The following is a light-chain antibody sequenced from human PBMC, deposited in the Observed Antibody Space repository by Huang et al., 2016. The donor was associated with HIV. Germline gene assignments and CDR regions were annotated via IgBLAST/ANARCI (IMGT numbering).Light chain of an antibody. CDR2: AAS. CDR3: QKYYTPPLT. Sequence: DIQMTQSPSSLSASVGDSVTIACRASQDIRNSLAWSQQKPGKAPKLHLYAASRLESGVPSMFSGGGSGTYYTLTNSCLQPEDFATYCCQKYYTPPLTFGGGTKVEIK. J-gene: IGKJ4*01. V-gene: IGKV1-NL1*01. CDR1: QDIRNS.